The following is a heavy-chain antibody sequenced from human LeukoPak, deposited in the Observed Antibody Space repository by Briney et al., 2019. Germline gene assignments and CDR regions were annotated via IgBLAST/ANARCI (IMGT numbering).Heavy chain of an antibody. CDR3: AREYCSGNTCYFDY. D-gene: IGHD2-15*01. J-gene: IGHJ4*02. CDR2: IIPILGIA. V-gene: IGHV1-69*04. CDR1: GGTFSSYA. Sequence: ASVKVSCKASGGTFSSYAISWVRQAPGQGLEWMGRIIPILGIANYAQKFQGRVTITADKSTSTAYMELSSLRSADTAVYYCAREYCSGNTCYFDYWGQGTLVTVSS.